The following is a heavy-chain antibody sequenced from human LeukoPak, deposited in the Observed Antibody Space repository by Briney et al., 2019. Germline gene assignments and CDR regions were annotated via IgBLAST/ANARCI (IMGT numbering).Heavy chain of an antibody. CDR3: ARVGLRYFDWLLTGYFDY. J-gene: IGHJ4*02. Sequence: ASVKVSCKASGYTFTSYGISWVRQAPGQGLEWMGWISAYNGNTNYAQKLQGRVTMTTDTSTSTAYMELRSLRSDDTAVYYYARVGLRYFDWLLTGYFDYWGQGTLVTVSS. CDR2: ISAYNGNT. D-gene: IGHD3-9*01. CDR1: GYTFTSYG. V-gene: IGHV1-18*04.